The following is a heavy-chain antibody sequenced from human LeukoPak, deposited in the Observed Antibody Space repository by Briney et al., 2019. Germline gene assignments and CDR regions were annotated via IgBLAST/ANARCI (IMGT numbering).Heavy chain of an antibody. Sequence: GGSLRLSCAASGFTFNSNGMHWVRQAPGKGRGGGAFIRYDGNTKYYADSVKGRFTISRDNSKNTLYLQMNSLRGDDTAVYYCVKDCPGDSSPEGVCHYYMDVWGKGTTVTVSS. V-gene: IGHV3-30*02. CDR1: GFTFNSNG. CDR3: VKDCPGDSSPEGVCHYYMDV. J-gene: IGHJ6*03. CDR2: IRYDGNTK. D-gene: IGHD6-13*01.